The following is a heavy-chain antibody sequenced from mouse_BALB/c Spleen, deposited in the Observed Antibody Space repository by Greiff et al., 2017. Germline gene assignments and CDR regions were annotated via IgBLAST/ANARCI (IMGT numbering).Heavy chain of an antibody. D-gene: IGHD3-1*01. J-gene: IGHJ4*01. CDR2: ISSGGSYT. V-gene: IGHV5-9-3*01. CDR1: GFTFSSYA. Sequence: EVMPVESGGGLVKPGGSLKLSCAASGFTFSSYAMSWVRQTPAKRLEWVATISSGGSYTYYPDSVKGRFTISRDNAKNTLYLQMSSLRSEDTAMYYCARQGDRGMDYWGQGTSVTVSS. CDR3: ARQGDRGMDY.